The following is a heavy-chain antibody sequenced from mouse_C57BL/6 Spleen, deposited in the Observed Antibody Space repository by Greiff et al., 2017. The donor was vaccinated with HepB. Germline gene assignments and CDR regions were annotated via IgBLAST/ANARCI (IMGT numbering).Heavy chain of an antibody. CDR1: GFTFTDYY. CDR3: ARDGSSFAY. J-gene: IGHJ3*01. CDR2: IRNKANGYTT. V-gene: IGHV7-3*01. D-gene: IGHD1-1*01. Sequence: EVQLQESGGGLVQPGGSLSLSCAASGFTFTDYYMSWVRQPPGKALEWLGFIRNKANGYTTEYSASVKGRFTISRDNSQSILYLQMNALRAEDSATYYCARDGSSFAYWGQGTLFTVSA.